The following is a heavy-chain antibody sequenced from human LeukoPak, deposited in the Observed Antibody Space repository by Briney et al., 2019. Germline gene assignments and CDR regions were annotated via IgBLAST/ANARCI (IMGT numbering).Heavy chain of an antibody. Sequence: GGSLRLSCAASGFTLSSYAMSWVRQAPGKGLEWVSAISGSGGSTYYADSVKGRFTISRDNSKNTLYLQMNSLRAEDTAVYYCANPLSGYYFGHWGQGTLVTVSS. J-gene: IGHJ4*02. CDR2: ISGSGGST. CDR3: ANPLSGYYFGH. D-gene: IGHD3-22*01. V-gene: IGHV3-23*01. CDR1: GFTLSSYA.